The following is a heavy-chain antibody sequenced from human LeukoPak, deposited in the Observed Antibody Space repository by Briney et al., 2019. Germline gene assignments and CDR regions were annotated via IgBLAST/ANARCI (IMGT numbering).Heavy chain of an antibody. CDR2: ISGSGGST. Sequence: GGSLRLSCAASGFTFSSYTMSWVRQAPGKGLEWVSAISGSGGSTYYADSVKGRFTISRDNAKNTLYLQMNSLRAEDTAVYYCARHPIVIVPAAMAYYYYGMDVWGQGTTVTVSS. CDR3: ARHPIVIVPAAMAYYYYGMDV. CDR1: GFTFSSYT. D-gene: IGHD2-2*01. J-gene: IGHJ6*02. V-gene: IGHV3-23*01.